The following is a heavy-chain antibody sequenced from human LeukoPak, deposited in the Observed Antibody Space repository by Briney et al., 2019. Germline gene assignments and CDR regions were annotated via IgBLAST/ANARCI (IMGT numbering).Heavy chain of an antibody. D-gene: IGHD5-12*01. V-gene: IGHV4-59*01. CDR3: ARSIVATTGDPYYFDY. CDR1: GGSISSYY. Sequence: SETLTLTCTVSGGSISSYYWSWIRQPPGKGLEWIGYIYYSGSTNYNPSLKSRVTISVDTSKNQFSLKLSSVTAADTAVYYCARSIVATTGDPYYFDYWGQGTLVTVSS. CDR2: IYYSGST. J-gene: IGHJ4*02.